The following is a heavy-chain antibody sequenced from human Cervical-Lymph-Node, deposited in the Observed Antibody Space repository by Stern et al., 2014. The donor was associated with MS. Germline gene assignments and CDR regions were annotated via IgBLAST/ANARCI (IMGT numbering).Heavy chain of an antibody. CDR3: AKRYY. V-gene: IGHV3-30*18. CDR1: GFTFSAFG. J-gene: IGHJ4*02. Sequence: VQLVESGGGVVQPGRSLRLSCAASGFTFSAFGMHWVRQAPGKGLEWLAVISYDGSNIHYADSVKGRFTISRDNSKNTLYLQMNSLRVNDTAVYYCAKRYYWGQGSLVTVSS. CDR2: ISYDGSNI.